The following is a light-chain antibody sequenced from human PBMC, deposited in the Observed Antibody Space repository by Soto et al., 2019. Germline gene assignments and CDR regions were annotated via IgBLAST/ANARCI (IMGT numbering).Light chain of an antibody. J-gene: IGKJ1*01. V-gene: IGKV3-20*01. CDR2: GAS. CDR3: QQYGSSPT. Sequence: EIVLTQSPGTLSLSPGERATLSCRASQSVSSNYLAWYLQKPGQAPRLLIYGASSRATGIPDRFSGSGSGKDFTLTISRLEPEDFAVYYCQQYGSSPTFGQGTKVEIK. CDR1: QSVSSNY.